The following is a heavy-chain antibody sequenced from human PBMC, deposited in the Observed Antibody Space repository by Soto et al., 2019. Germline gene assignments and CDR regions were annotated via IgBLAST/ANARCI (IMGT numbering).Heavy chain of an antibody. Sequence: SETLSLTCTVSGGSISSYYWSWIRQPPGKGLEWIGYIYYSGSTNYNPSLKSRVTISVDTSKNQFSLKLSSVTAADTAVYYCARRGLRGGYSGYDDNYYYYYYMDVWGKGTTVTVSS. J-gene: IGHJ6*03. CDR3: ARRGLRGGYSGYDDNYYYYYYMDV. CDR2: IYYSGST. CDR1: GGSISSYY. V-gene: IGHV4-59*08. D-gene: IGHD5-12*01.